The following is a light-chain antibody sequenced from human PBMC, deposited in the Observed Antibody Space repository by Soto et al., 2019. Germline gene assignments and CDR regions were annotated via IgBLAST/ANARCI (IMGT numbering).Light chain of an antibody. Sequence: QSVLTQPPSASGTPGQMVTISCSGSSSNIGSNTVNWYQQLPGTAPKLLIYSINQRPSGVPDRFSGSKSGTSASLAISGLQSEDEADYYCAAWDDSLNGYVFGTGTKLTVL. CDR1: SSNIGSNT. J-gene: IGLJ1*01. CDR3: AAWDDSLNGYV. CDR2: SIN. V-gene: IGLV1-44*01.